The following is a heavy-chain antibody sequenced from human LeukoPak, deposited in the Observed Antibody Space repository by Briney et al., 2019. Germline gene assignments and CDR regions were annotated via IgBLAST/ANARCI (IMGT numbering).Heavy chain of an antibody. V-gene: IGHV3-23*01. CDR3: AKETAVVGWYHGMDV. Sequence: GGSLRPSCAASGLTFSNYAMSWVRQAPGKGLEWVSAISGSGGSTYYADSVKGRFTISRDNSKNTLYLQMNSLRAEDTAVYYCAKETAVVGWYHGMDVWGQWTTVTVSS. D-gene: IGHD6-19*01. CDR2: ISGSGGST. J-gene: IGHJ6*02. CDR1: GLTFSNYA.